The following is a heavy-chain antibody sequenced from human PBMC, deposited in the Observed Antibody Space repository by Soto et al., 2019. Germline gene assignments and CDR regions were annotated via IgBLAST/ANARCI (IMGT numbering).Heavy chain of an antibody. Sequence: QGQLVQSGAEVKKPGASVKVSCKASGYTFNKYSISWGRQAPGQGLEWMGWISASNGNTDFAQKFQGRVTMAIDTSTSTAYMELRSLRSDDTAVFYCTRGHGDFAGDFDYWGQGTLVTVSS. V-gene: IGHV1-18*04. CDR1: GYTFNKYS. D-gene: IGHD4-17*01. CDR2: ISASNGNT. CDR3: TRGHGDFAGDFDY. J-gene: IGHJ4*02.